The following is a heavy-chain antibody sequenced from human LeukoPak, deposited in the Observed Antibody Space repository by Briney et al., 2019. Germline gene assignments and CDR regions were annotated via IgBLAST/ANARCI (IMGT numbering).Heavy chain of an antibody. D-gene: IGHD3-10*01. V-gene: IGHV3-53*01. Sequence: GGSLRLSCAASGFTFSSYGMSWVRQAPGKGLESVSVIYSGGSTYYADSVRGRFTISRDNSKNTLYLQMNSLRVEDTAVYYCARVGGHWGQGTLVTVSS. CDR2: IYSGGST. J-gene: IGHJ4*02. CDR1: GFTFSSYG. CDR3: ARVGGH.